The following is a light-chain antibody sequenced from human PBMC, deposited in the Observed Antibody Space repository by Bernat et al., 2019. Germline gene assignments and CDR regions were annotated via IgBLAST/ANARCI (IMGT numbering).Light chain of an antibody. CDR1: SSDVGGYNS. CDR3: SSYISSRSDV. CDR2: DGT. Sequence: QAALTQPASVSGSPGQSITISCTTPSSDVGGYNSVSWYQQHPVKAPKLIIYDGTNRPAGVSHRFSGSKSGNTASLTISGLQPEDEANYYCSSYISSRSDVFGSGTKVTVL. J-gene: IGLJ1*01. V-gene: IGLV2-14*03.